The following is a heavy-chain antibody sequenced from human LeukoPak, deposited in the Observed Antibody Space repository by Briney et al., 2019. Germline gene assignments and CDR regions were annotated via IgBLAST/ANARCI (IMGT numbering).Heavy chain of an antibody. CDR3: ARFTGIAAAGTFYFDY. J-gene: IGHJ4*02. CDR1: GGSVSSNSAA. D-gene: IGHD6-13*01. Sequence: SQTLSLTCAISGGSVSSNSAAWNWIRQSPSRGLEWLGRTYYRSKWYNDYAVSVKSRITINPDTSKNQFSLQLNSVTPEDTAVYYCARFTGIAAAGTFYFDYWGQGTLVTVSS. CDR2: TYYRSKWYN. V-gene: IGHV6-1*01.